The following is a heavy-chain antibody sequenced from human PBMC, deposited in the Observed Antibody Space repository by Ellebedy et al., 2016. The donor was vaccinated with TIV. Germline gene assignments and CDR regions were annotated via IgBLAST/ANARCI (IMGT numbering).Heavy chain of an antibody. CDR1: GLTFSSHA. CDR2: ITESGGNT. J-gene: IGHJ3*01. Sequence: PGGSLRLSCAASGLTFSSHAMSWVRQAPGKGLEWVSSITESGGNTYYADSVKGRFTISRDNSKATLYLQMNSLRAEDTAIYYCARGPVGVGPAFDVWGQGTMVTVSS. V-gene: IGHV3-23*01. D-gene: IGHD4-23*01. CDR3: ARGPVGVGPAFDV.